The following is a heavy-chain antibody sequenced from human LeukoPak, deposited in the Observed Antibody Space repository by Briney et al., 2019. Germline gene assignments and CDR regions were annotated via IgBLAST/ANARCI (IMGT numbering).Heavy chain of an antibody. V-gene: IGHV4-39*01. D-gene: IGHD3-10*01. CDR1: GGSISNSNYY. CDR3: ARLWFGQFGGY. J-gene: IGHJ4*02. Sequence: PSETLSLTCTVSGGSISNSNYYWGWIRQPPGKELEWIGSIYHSGSTSYNPSLKSRVTISVDTSKNQFSLKLSSVTAADTAVYYCARLWFGQFGGYWGQGTLVTVSS. CDR2: IYHSGST.